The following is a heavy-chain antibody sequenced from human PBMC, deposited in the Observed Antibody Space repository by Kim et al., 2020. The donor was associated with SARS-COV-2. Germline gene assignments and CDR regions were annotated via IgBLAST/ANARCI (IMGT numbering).Heavy chain of an antibody. CDR3: SASPGFTNTHTALFHS. V-gene: IGHV4-39*01. Sequence: SETLSLTCTVSGASISSSLYSWAWIRQPPGKGLDWIGSVSFTGVFYYKPSLKSRVFTSVDSSMNQFSLKLTSVTAADTAVYYCSASPGFTNTHTALFHS. J-gene: IGHJ5*01. CDR1: GASISSSLYS. D-gene: IGHD2-2*01. CDR2: VSFTGVF.